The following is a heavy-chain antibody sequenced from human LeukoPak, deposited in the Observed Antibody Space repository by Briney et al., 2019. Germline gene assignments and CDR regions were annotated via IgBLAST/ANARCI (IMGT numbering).Heavy chain of an antibody. Sequence: SETLSLTCTVSGGSISSSSYYWGWIRQPPGKGLEWIGSIYYSGSTYYNPSLKSRVTISVDTSKNQFSLKMSSVTAADTAVYYCARDPLYYDFWSGYSFYMDVWGKGTTVTVSS. CDR2: IYYSGST. CDR3: ARDPLYYDFWSGYSFYMDV. J-gene: IGHJ6*03. V-gene: IGHV4-39*07. CDR1: GGSISSSSYY. D-gene: IGHD3-3*01.